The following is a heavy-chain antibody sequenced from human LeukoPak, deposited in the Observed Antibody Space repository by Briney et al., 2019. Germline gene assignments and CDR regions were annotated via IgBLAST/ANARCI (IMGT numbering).Heavy chain of an antibody. CDR2: IYYSGST. V-gene: IGHV4-39*01. J-gene: IGHJ4*02. CDR1: GGSISSSSYY. D-gene: IGHD6-13*01. Sequence: PPETLSLTRTVSGGSISSSSYYWGWTRHPPGKGLEWIGSIYYSGSTYYNPSLKSRVTISVDTSKNQFSLKLSSVTAADTAVYCCARLEGIAAAGYWGQGTLVTVSS. CDR3: ARLEGIAAAGY.